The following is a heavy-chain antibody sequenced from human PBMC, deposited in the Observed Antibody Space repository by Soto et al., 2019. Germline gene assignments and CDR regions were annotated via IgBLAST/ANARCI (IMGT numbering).Heavy chain of an antibody. CDR1: GFTFSSSS. J-gene: IGHJ6*02. D-gene: IGHD1-26*01. CDR2: ISSSSSYI. CDR3: ARDSGVVATYGMDV. Sequence: SGFTFSSSSMNWVRQAPGKGLEWVSSISSSSSYIYYADSVKGRFTISRDNSKNTLYLQMNSLRAEDTAVYYCARDSGVVATYGMDVWGQGTTVTVSS. V-gene: IGHV3-21*04.